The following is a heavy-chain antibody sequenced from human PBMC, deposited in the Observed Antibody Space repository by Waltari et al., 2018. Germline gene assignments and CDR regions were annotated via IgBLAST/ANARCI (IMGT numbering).Heavy chain of an antibody. CDR1: GFTVRSTY. Sequence: EVQLVEAGGVLIQPGGSLRLSCAASGFTVRSTYIRWVRQAPGKGLEWVSVIYSGGNTYYADSVKGRFTISRDNSKNTVYLQMNSLRVDDTAVYYCVRNYNGKLYWGQGTLVTVSS. V-gene: IGHV3-53*01. J-gene: IGHJ4*02. CDR2: IYSGGNT. D-gene: IGHD3-10*01. CDR3: VRNYNGKLY.